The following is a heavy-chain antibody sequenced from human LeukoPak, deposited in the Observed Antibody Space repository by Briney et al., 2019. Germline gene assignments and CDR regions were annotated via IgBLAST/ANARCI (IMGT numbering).Heavy chain of an antibody. CDR1: GLNFDDSA. Sequence: GGSLRLSCVASGLNFDDSAMHWIRQAPEKGLEWVSLISADGGSTFSADSVKGRFSISRDNSKNSLYLQMNSLRSEDTAMYYCAKESGKFDYWGQGTLVAVSS. J-gene: IGHJ4*02. CDR3: AKESGKFDY. CDR2: ISADGGST. V-gene: IGHV3-43*02.